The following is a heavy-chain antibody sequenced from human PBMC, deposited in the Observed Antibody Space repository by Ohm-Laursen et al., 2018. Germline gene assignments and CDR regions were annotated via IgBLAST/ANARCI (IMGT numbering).Heavy chain of an antibody. CDR1: RFSFSDYY. V-gene: IGHV3-11*01. CDR2: ISSRGTTI. J-gene: IGHJ5*02. CDR3: AKDGYCSSTSCYQSWFDP. Sequence: SLRLSCSASRFSFSDYYMSWIRQAPGKGLECISYISSRGTTIYYADSVKGRFTISRDNAKNSLYLQMNSLRAEDTALYYCAKDGYCSSTSCYQSWFDPWGQGTLVTVSS. D-gene: IGHD2-2*03.